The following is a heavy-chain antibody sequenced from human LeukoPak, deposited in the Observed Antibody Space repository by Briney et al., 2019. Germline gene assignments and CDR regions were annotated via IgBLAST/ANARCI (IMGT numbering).Heavy chain of an antibody. CDR2: INHSGST. V-gene: IGHV4-34*01. J-gene: IGHJ4*02. CDR3: ARVSGDYAPFDY. CDR1: GGSFSGYY. D-gene: IGHD4-17*01. Sequence: PSETLSLTCAVYGGSFSGYYWSWIRQPPGKGLEWIGEINHSGSTNYNPSLKSRVTISVDTSKNQFSLKLSSVTAADTAVYYCARVSGDYAPFDYWGQGTLVTVSS.